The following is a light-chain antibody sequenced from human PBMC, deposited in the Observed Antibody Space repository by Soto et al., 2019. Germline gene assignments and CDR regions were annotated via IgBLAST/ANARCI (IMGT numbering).Light chain of an antibody. CDR2: DND. CDR1: ISTIGNNY. V-gene: IGLV1-51*01. J-gene: IGLJ3*02. CDR3: GTWDGSLSVWV. Sequence: QSVLTQPPSVSAAPGQRVTISCSGSISTIGNNYVSWYQQLPGTAPKLLIYDNDKRPSGIPDRFSDSKSGTSATLGITGLQTGDEAHYYCGTWDGSLSVWVFGGGTKLTVL.